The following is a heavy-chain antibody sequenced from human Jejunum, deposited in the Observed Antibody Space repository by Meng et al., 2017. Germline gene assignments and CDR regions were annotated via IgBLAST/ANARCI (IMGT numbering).Heavy chain of an antibody. V-gene: IGHV4-38-2*02. CDR1: GYSIINGYY. CDR3: TRSSANWYFIEY. J-gene: IGHJ4*02. Sequence: SETLSLTCTVSGYSIINGYYWGWIRQSPGKGLECIGTIYPSGTTFFNPSLKSRVTMSVDTSKNHFSLKLSSVTAADTAVYYCTRSSANWYFIEYWGQGTLVTVSS. CDR2: IYPSGTT. D-gene: IGHD1-7*01.